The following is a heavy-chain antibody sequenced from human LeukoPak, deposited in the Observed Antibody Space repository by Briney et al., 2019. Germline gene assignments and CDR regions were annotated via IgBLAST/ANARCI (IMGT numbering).Heavy chain of an antibody. CDR1: GYSISSGYY. V-gene: IGHV4-38-2*02. J-gene: IGHJ4*02. CDR3: AREEDVYDFWSGYYRGIDY. Sequence: SETLSLTCTVSGYSISSGYYWGWIRQPPGKGREWIGSIYHSGSTYYNPSLKSRVTKSVDTSKNQFSLKLSSVTAADTAVYYCAREEDVYDFWSGYYRGIDYWGQGTLVTVSS. D-gene: IGHD3-3*01. CDR2: IYHSGST.